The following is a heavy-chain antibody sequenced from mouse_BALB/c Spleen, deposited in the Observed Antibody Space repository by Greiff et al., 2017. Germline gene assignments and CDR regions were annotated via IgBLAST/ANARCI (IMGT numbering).Heavy chain of an antibody. D-gene: IGHD1-1*01. Sequence: HVHVKQSGPELVKPGASVKISCKASGYSFTSYYIHWVKQRPGQGLEWIGWIFPGSGNTKYNEKFKGKATLTADTSSSTAYMQLSSLTSEDSAVYFCARYHYYGSSYLDYWGQGTTLTVSS. CDR1: GYSFTSYY. V-gene: IGHV1-66*01. CDR2: IFPGSGNT. J-gene: IGHJ2*01. CDR3: ARYHYYGSSYLDY.